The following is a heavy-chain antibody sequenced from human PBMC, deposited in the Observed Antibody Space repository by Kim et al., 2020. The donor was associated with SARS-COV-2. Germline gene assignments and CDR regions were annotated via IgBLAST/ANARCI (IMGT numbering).Heavy chain of an antibody. Sequence: GGSLRLSCAASGFSFSSYSMNWVRQAPGKGLEWVSSISSSSSYIYYADSVKGRFTISRDNAKNSLYLQMNSLRAEDTAVYYCARGLAYSSSGYFDYWGQGTLVTVSS. CDR1: GFSFSSYS. J-gene: IGHJ4*02. CDR2: ISSSSSYI. V-gene: IGHV3-21*01. D-gene: IGHD6-13*01. CDR3: ARGLAYSSSGYFDY.